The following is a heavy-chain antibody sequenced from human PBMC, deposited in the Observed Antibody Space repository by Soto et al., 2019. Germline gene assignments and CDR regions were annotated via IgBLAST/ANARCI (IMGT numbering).Heavy chain of an antibody. Sequence: SEEVSSKASWYTLTGYYIDWLREAPLQGLEWMGWINPQTGSTSYAQKFEGRVTFSRDTSINTAYLELSRLTFVDAAVYFCSTERSQVISDGIDVKPQATTVTVSS. V-gene: IGHV1-2*02. CDR1: WYTLTGYY. J-gene: IGHJ6*02. D-gene: IGHD2-21*01. CDR3: STERSQVISDGIDV. CDR2: INPQTGST.